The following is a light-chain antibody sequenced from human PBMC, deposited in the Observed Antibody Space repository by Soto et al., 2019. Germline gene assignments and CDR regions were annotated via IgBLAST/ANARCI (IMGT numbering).Light chain of an antibody. J-gene: IGLJ1*01. CDR2: YVP. Sequence: QSALTQPASVSGSPGQSITISCTGTSSDIGGYNYVSWYQQHPGKAPKLIINYVPNRPSGVSNRFSGSKSGNTASLTISGLQADDEGDYYCSSYTSTASYVFGTGTKLTVL. V-gene: IGLV2-14*03. CDR3: SSYTSTASYV. CDR1: SSDIGGYNY.